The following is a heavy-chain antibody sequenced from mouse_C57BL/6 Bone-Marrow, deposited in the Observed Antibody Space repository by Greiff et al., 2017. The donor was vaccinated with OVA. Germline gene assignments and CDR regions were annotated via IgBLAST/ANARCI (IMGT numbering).Heavy chain of an antibody. CDR3: GAGFHWCFDV. J-gene: IGHJ1*03. Sequence: EVQLQQSGPELVKPGASVKISCKASGYSFTHYNMNWVKQSNGKSLEWIGVINPNYGTTSYNQKFKGKATLTVDQSSSTAYMQLSSLTSEDSAVYYCGAGFHWCFDVWGTGTTVTVSS. CDR2: INPNYGTT. CDR1: GYSFTHYN. V-gene: IGHV1-39*01.